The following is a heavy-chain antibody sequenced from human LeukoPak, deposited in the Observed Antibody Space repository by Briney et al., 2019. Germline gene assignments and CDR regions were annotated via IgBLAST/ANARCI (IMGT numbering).Heavy chain of an antibody. CDR1: GFTVSSNY. Sequence: GGSLRLSCAASGFTVSSNYMSWVRQAPGKGLEWVSAISGSGGSTYYADSVKGRFTISRDNSKNTLYLQMNSLRAEDTAVYYCASKPFPDARGVTDYWGQGTLVTVSS. V-gene: IGHV3-23*01. D-gene: IGHD3-10*01. CDR3: ASKPFPDARGVTDY. CDR2: ISGSGGST. J-gene: IGHJ4*02.